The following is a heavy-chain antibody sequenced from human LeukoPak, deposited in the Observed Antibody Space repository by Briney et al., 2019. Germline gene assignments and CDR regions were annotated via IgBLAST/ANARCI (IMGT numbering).Heavy chain of an antibody. J-gene: IGHJ4*02. D-gene: IGHD4-17*01. V-gene: IGHV3-21*04. CDR3: AKKSSNDYGDYDY. CDR1: GFTFSSYS. Sequence: GGSLRLSCAASGFTFSSYSMNWVRQAPGKGLEWVSSISSSSSYIYYADSVKGRFTISRDNSKNTLYLQMNSLRAEDTAVYYCAKKSSNDYGDYDYWGQGTLVTVSS. CDR2: ISSSSSYI.